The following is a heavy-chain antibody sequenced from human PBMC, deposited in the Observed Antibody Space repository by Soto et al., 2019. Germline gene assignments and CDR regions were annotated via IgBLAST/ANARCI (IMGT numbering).Heavy chain of an antibody. CDR2: IVVGSGNT. Sequence: ASVKVSCKASGFTFTSSAVQWVRQARGQRLEWIGWIVVGSGNTNYAQKFQERVTITRDMSTGTAYMELSSLRSEDTAVYYCAADGSTSVGGMDVWGQGTTVTVSS. D-gene: IGHD1-7*01. CDR3: AADGSTSVGGMDV. J-gene: IGHJ6*02. V-gene: IGHV1-58*01. CDR1: GFTFTSSA.